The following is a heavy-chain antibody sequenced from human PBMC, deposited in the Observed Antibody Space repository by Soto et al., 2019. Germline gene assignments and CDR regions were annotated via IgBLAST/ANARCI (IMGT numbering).Heavy chain of an antibody. Sequence: QVQLVESGGGVVQPGRSLRLSCAASGFTFSSYAMHWVRQAPGKGLEWVAVISYDGSNKYYADSVKGRFTISRDNSKNTLYLQMNSLRAEDTAVYYCARDRYSSSRNYYYGMDVW. J-gene: IGHJ6*01. CDR1: GFTFSSYA. D-gene: IGHD6-13*01. V-gene: IGHV3-30-3*01. CDR2: ISYDGSNK. CDR3: ARDRYSSSRNYYYGMDV.